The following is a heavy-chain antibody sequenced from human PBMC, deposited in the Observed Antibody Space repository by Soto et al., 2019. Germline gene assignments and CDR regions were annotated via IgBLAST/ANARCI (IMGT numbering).Heavy chain of an antibody. J-gene: IGHJ5*02. V-gene: IGHV4-31*03. CDR2: IYYRGNT. D-gene: IGHD6-6*01. CDR3: ATLRWSIAAPTLDP. Sequence: PSETLSLTCTVSGGSISSSIGYYWSWIRQHPGKGLEWIGYIYYRGNTDFNPSLRSRVTMSVDRSKNQFSLKLSSVTAADTAVYYCATLRWSIAAPTLDPWGQGTLVTVSS. CDR1: GGSISSSIGYY.